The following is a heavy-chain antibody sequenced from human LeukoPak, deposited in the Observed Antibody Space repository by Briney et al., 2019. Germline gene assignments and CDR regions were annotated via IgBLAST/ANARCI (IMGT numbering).Heavy chain of an antibody. CDR1: SDSISSYY. J-gene: IGHJ4*02. Sequence: SETLSLTCTVASDSISSYYWSWLRQPPGKGLEWIGYIHNSGSTMYNPSLKSRLAMSLDTSKNQFSLNLNSVTAADTAVYYCARGIRGAADYWGQGTLVTVSS. V-gene: IGHV4-59*01. CDR3: ARGIRGAADY. D-gene: IGHD3-16*01. CDR2: IHNSGST.